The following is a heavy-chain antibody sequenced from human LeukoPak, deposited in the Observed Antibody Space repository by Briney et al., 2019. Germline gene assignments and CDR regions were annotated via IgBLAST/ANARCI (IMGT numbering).Heavy chain of an antibody. CDR2: ISYDGSNK. CDR1: GFTFSSYA. Sequence: PGGSLRLSCAASGFTFSSYAMRWVRQAPGKGLEWVAVISYDGSNKYYADSVKGRFTISRDNSKNTLYLQMNSLRAEDTAVYYCATPGGRDGYPWGQGTLVTVSS. D-gene: IGHD5-24*01. CDR3: ATPGGRDGYP. J-gene: IGHJ5*02. V-gene: IGHV3-30-3*01.